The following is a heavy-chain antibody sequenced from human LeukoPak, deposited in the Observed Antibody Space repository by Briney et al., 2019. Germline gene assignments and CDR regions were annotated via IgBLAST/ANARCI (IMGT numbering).Heavy chain of an antibody. D-gene: IGHD1-14*01. V-gene: IGHV4-39*01. Sequence: PSETLSLTCTVSGGSISSSSYSWGWIRQSPGKGLEWIGTMYYSGYTYYNPSLKSRVTISVDTSKNQFSLKLSSVTAADTAVYYCARSTGIRSMDVWGQGTTVAVSS. CDR1: GGSISSSSYS. CDR2: MYYSGYT. J-gene: IGHJ6*02. CDR3: ARSTGIRSMDV.